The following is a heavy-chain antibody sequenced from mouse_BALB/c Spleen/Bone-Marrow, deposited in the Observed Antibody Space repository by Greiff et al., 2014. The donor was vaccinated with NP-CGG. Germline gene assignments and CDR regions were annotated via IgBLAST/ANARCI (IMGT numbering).Heavy chain of an antibody. CDR1: GYTFTSYV. CDR3: AGPAWFAY. Sequence: VQLKESVPELVKPGASVKMSCKASGYTFTSYVMHWVKQKPGQGLEWIGFINPFNGGAKYNEKFRGKATLTSDKSSSTAYMELSSLTSEDSAVYYCAGPAWFAYWGRGTLVTVSA. J-gene: IGHJ3*01. V-gene: IGHV1-14*01. CDR2: INPFNGGA.